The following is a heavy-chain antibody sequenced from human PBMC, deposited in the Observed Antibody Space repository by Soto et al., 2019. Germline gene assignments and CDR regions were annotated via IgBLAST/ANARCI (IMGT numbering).Heavy chain of an antibody. D-gene: IGHD1-26*01. CDR1: GFTFSTYA. CDR2: INGGGGST. J-gene: IGHJ4*02. CDR3: AKDRWDTSSLDY. V-gene: IGHV3-23*01. Sequence: PGGSLRLSCAASGFTFSTYAMSWVRQAPGKGLEWVSAINGGGGSTYYADAVKDRFTISRDNSKNTLYLQMSGLRAEDTAVYFCAKDRWDTSSLDYWGQGTPVTVSS.